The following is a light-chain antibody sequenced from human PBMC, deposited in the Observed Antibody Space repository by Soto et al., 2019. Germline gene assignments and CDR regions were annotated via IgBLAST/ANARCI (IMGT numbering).Light chain of an antibody. CDR2: GAS. Sequence: PGERATLSCRASQSVSSYLLWYQQKLGQAPRLLIYGASSRATGIPDRFSGSGSGTDFTLTISRLEPEDFAVYYCQQYGSSPRVTFGQGTRLEIK. V-gene: IGKV3-20*01. J-gene: IGKJ5*01. CDR1: QSVSSY. CDR3: QQYGSSPRVT.